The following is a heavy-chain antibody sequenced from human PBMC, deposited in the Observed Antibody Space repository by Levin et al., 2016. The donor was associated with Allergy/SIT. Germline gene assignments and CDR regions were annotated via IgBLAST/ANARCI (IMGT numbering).Heavy chain of an antibody. V-gene: IGHV1-69*02. CDR3: AARPSRGYYDSSGNFDY. CDR2: IIPILGIA. D-gene: IGHD3-22*01. J-gene: IGHJ4*02. Sequence: WVRQAPGQGLEWMGRIIPILGIANYAQKFQGRVTITADKSTSTAYMELSSLRSEDTAVYYCAARPSRGYYDSSGNFDYWGQGTLVTVSS.